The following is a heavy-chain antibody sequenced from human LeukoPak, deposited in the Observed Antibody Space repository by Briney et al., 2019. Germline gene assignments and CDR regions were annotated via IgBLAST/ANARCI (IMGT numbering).Heavy chain of an antibody. V-gene: IGHV4-39*07. D-gene: IGHD6-19*01. CDR1: GGSLSSSTYY. Sequence: SEALSLTCTVSGGSLSSSTYYWVWIRQPPGKGLERIGSINYSGNTYYNPSVKSRVTISVDTSKNQFSLKLSSVTAADTAVYYCARGPAFHSSGWYAENWFDPWGQGTLVTVSS. CDR2: INYSGNT. J-gene: IGHJ5*02. CDR3: ARGPAFHSSGWYAENWFDP.